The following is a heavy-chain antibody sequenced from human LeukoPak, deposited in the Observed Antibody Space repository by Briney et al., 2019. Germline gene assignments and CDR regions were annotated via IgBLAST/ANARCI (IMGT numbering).Heavy chain of an antibody. J-gene: IGHJ4*02. CDR1: GFTVSSNY. CDR2: IYSGGST. D-gene: IGHD3-22*01. CDR3: ARDHGRRYYYENSVYYPAPFDF. V-gene: IGHV3-53*01. Sequence: SGGSLRLSCAASGFTVSSNYMSWVRQAPGKGLEWVSVIYSGGSTYYADSVKGRFTISRDNSKNTLYLQMNSLRAEDTAVYYCARDHGRRYYYENSVYYPAPFDFWGQGTLATVSP.